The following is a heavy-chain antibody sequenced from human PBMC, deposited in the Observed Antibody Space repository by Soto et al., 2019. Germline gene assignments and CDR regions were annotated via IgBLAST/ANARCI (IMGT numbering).Heavy chain of an antibody. J-gene: IGHJ4*02. CDR1: GFTFSSYG. CDR3: ARDEWITGTTLDY. V-gene: IGHV3-33*01. D-gene: IGHD1-7*01. Sequence: GSLRLSCAASGFTFSSYGMHRVRQAPGKGLEWVAVIWYDGSNKYYADSVKGRFTISRDNSKNTLYLQMNSLRAEDTAVYYCARDEWITGTTLDYWGQGTLVTVSS. CDR2: IWYDGSNK.